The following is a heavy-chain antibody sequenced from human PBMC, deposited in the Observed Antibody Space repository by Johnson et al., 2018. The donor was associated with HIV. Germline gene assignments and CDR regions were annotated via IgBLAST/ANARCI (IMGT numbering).Heavy chain of an antibody. V-gene: IGHV3-64*01. D-gene: IGHD3-3*01. Sequence: EVQLVESGGGLVQPGGSLRPSCAASGFTFSSYAMHCVRQAPGKGLESVSAISSNGGSTYYANSVKGRFTISRDNYKNTLYLQMGSLRAEDMAVYYCARDGFNFWSCRQGGAFDIWGQGTMVTVSS. CDR2: ISSNGGST. CDR3: ARDGFNFWSCRQGGAFDI. CDR1: GFTFSSYA. J-gene: IGHJ3*02.